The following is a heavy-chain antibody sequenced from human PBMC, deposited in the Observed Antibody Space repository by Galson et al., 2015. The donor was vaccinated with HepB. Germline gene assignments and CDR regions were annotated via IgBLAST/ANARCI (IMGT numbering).Heavy chain of an antibody. Sequence: ETLSLTCAVYGGSFSGYYWSWIRQPPGKGLEWIGEINHSGSTNYNPSLKSRVTISVDTSKNQFSLKLSSVTAADTAVYYCARGPKRWLQCFDYWGQGTLVTVSS. CDR3: ARGPKRWLQCFDY. CDR1: GGSFSGYY. CDR2: INHSGST. D-gene: IGHD5-24*01. V-gene: IGHV4-34*01. J-gene: IGHJ4*02.